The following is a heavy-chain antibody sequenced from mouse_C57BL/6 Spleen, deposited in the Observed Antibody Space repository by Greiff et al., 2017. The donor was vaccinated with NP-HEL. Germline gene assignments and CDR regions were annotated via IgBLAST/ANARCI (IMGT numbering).Heavy chain of an antibody. D-gene: IGHD1-3*01. Sequence: QVQLKESGAELVKPGASVKISCKASGYAFSSYWMNWVKQRPGKGLEWIGQIYPGDGDTNYNGKFKGKATLTADKSSSTAYMQLSSLTSEDSAVYFCARWDNLAYWGQGTLVTVSA. CDR2: IYPGDGDT. V-gene: IGHV1-80*01. CDR3: ARWDNLAY. CDR1: GYAFSSYW. J-gene: IGHJ3*01.